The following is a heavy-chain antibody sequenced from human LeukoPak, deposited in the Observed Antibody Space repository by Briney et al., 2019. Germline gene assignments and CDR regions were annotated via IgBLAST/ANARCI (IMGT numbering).Heavy chain of an antibody. CDR3: ARVIDYVWGSYRRPHPSYYFDY. CDR2: IYYSEST. CDR1: GGSISSGGYY. D-gene: IGHD3-16*02. V-gene: IGHV4-31*03. Sequence: SQTLSLTCTVSGGSISSGGYYWSWIRQHPGKGLEWIGYIYYSESTYYNPSLKSRVTISVDTSKNQFSLKLSSVTAADTAVYCCARVIDYVWGSYRRPHPSYYFDYWGQGTLVTVSS. J-gene: IGHJ4*02.